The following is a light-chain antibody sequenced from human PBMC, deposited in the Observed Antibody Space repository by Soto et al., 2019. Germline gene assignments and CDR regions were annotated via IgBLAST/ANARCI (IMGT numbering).Light chain of an antibody. J-gene: IGLJ1*01. V-gene: IGLV1-40*01. CDR1: SSNIGAGYD. CDR2: GNS. Sequence: QSVLTQPPSVSGAPGQTVTISCTGGSSNIGAGYDVHWYQQRPGTAPKLLIYGNSNRPSGVPDRFSGSKSGTSASLAITGLQAEDEADYYCQSYDSSLSGGGVFGTGTKLTVL. CDR3: QSYDSSLSGGGV.